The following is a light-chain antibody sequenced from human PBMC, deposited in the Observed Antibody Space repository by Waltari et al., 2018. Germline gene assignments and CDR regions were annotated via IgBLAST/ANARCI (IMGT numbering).Light chain of an antibody. J-gene: IGKJ1*01. CDR3: QQYNNWPPMT. V-gene: IGKV3-15*01. Sequence: EVVMTQSPATLSVSPGERATLSCRASQSVSSNLAWYQQKPGQAPRLLISDASTRATGIPARFSGSGSGTEFTLTISSLQSEDFVVYYCQQYNNWPPMTFGQGTKVEIK. CDR1: QSVSSN. CDR2: DAS.